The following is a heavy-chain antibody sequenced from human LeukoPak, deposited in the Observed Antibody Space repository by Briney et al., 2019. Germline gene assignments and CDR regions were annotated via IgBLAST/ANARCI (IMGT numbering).Heavy chain of an antibody. CDR3: AKVPTTVTFYYYYYGMDV. V-gene: IGHV3-30*02. D-gene: IGHD4-17*01. CDR2: IRYDGSNK. Sequence: PGGSLRLSCAESGFTFSSYGMQWVRQAPGKGLEWVAFIRYDGSNKYYADSVKGRFTISRDNSKNTLYLQMNSLRAEDTAVYYCAKVPTTVTFYYYYYGMDVWGQGTTVTVSS. CDR1: GFTFSSYG. J-gene: IGHJ6*02.